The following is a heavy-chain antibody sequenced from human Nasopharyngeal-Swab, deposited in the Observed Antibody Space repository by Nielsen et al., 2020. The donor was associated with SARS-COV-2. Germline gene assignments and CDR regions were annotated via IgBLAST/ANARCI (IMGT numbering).Heavy chain of an antibody. V-gene: IGHV3-49*04. D-gene: IGHD2-2*01. CDR2: ITSKTYGGTT. Sequence: GGSLRLSCTGSGFTFGAYAMSWVRQAPGKGLEWVGFITSKTYGGTTEYAASVKGRFTVSSDDSKSTAYLQMNSLKTEDTAVYYCTRDWPRVVPAAMVDYWGQGTLVTVSS. CDR1: GFTFGAYA. J-gene: IGHJ4*02. CDR3: TRDWPRVVPAAMVDY.